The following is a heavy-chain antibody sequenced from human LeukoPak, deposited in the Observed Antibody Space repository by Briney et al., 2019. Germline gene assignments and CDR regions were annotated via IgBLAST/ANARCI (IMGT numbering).Heavy chain of an antibody. CDR2: INHSGST. CDR3: TTPYYYDTTGYYWRGFDY. CDR1: DGSFSGYY. D-gene: IGHD3-22*01. J-gene: IGHJ4*02. V-gene: IGHV4-34*01. Sequence: TTSETLSLTCAVYDGSFSGYYWSWIRQPPGKGLEWIGEINHSGSTNYNPSLKSRVTITVDTSKNQFSLELNSVTAADTALYFCTTPYYYDTTGYYWRGFDYWGQGALVTVSS.